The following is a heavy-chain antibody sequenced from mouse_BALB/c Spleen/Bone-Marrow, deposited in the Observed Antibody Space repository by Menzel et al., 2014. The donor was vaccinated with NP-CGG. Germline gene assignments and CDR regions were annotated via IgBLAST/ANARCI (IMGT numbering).Heavy chain of an antibody. CDR2: IYPGNGDT. J-gene: IGHJ4*01. Sequence: LQQSGAELVKPGASVKMSCKASGYTFTSYNMHWVKQTPGQGLEWIGAIYPGNGDTSYNQKFKGKATLTADKSSSTAYMQLCSLTSEDSAVYYCARNYYGYYYAMDYWGQGTSVTVSS. CDR3: ARNYYGYYYAMDY. V-gene: IGHV1-12*01. D-gene: IGHD1-1*01. CDR1: GYTFTSYN.